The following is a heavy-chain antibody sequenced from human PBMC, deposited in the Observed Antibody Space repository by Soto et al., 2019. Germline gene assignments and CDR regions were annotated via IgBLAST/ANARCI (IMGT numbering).Heavy chain of an antibody. D-gene: IGHD6-13*01. J-gene: IGHJ4*02. CDR1: GFTFSSYA. V-gene: IGHV3-23*01. CDR3: AKDTGGIAAAGTTDY. Sequence: TGGSLRLSCAASGFTFSSYAMSWVRQAPGKGLEWVSAISGSGGSTYYADSVKGRFTISRDNSKNTLYLQMNSLRAEDTAVYYCAKDTGGIAAAGTTDYWGQGTLVTVSS. CDR2: ISGSGGST.